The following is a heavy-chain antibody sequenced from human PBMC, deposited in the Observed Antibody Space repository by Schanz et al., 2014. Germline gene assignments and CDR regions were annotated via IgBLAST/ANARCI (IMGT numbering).Heavy chain of an antibody. CDR3: GRAGTGMAGWYFEL. V-gene: IGHV3-64D*06. CDR2: ISNNGDST. D-gene: IGHD5-18*01. CDR1: GFMFSSYG. J-gene: IGHJ2*01. Sequence: EVQLVESGGGLVQPGGSLRLSCAASGFMFSSYGMHWVRQAPGKGLEYISAISNNGDSTYYADSVKGRFTISRDNSKNTLFLQMSSLRVDDMAVYYCGRAGTGMAGWYFELWGRGTLVTVSS.